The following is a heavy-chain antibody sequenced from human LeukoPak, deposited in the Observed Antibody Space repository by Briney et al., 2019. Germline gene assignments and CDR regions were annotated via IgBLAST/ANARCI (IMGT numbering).Heavy chain of an antibody. D-gene: IGHD1-1*01. Sequence: GGSLRLSCVVTGFNVSNTYMSWVRQAPGKGLEWVSVIYSGGRTYYADSVKGRFTMSRDNSKNTLYFRMNSLTAEDTAVYFCARGTWNPALLDSWGQGTLVTVSS. CDR2: IYSGGRT. J-gene: IGHJ4*02. V-gene: IGHV3-53*01. CDR1: GFNVSNTY. CDR3: ARGTWNPALLDS.